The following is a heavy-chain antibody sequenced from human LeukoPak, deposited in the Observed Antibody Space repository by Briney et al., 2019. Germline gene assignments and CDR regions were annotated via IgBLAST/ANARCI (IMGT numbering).Heavy chain of an antibody. V-gene: IGHV6-1*01. D-gene: IGHD5-18*01. CDR3: ARGGQGDGYSADEAFDI. J-gene: IGHJ3*02. Sequence: SQTLSLTFVISGDSVSTNGSWNWIRQSPSRGLEWLGRTYYRSKWYNDYVVSVKGRINISPDTSKNQFSLHLNSVTPEDTAVYFCARGGQGDGYSADEAFDIWGQGTMVTVS. CDR2: TYYRSKWYN. CDR1: GDSVSTNGS.